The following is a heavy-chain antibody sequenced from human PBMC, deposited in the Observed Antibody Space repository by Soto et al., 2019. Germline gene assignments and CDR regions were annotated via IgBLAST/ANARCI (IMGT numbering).Heavy chain of an antibody. CDR2: ISGRGGNT. J-gene: IGHJ4*02. CDR1: GFTFSSYG. V-gene: IGHV3-23*01. Sequence: GGSLRLSCAASGFTFSSYGMSWVRQAPGKGLEWVSSISGRGGNTYYADSVKGRFTISRDNSKNTLYLQMNSLRVEDTAVYYCAKEGTVTTADFDYWGQGTLVTVSS. D-gene: IGHD4-4*01. CDR3: AKEGTVTTADFDY.